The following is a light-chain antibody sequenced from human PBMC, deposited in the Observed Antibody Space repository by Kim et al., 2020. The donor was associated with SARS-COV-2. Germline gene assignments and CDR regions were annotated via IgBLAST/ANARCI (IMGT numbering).Light chain of an antibody. CDR3: QQSYSTPPFT. V-gene: IGKV1-39*01. Sequence: DIQMTQSPSSLSASVGDRITITCRPSRNIYEYLNWYQQKPGKAPKLLISATSNLRSGVPSRFSGSGSGTHFTLTITDVQPEDFATYYCQQSYSTPPFTFGPGTKVDIK. CDR2: ATS. J-gene: IGKJ3*01. CDR1: RNIYEY.